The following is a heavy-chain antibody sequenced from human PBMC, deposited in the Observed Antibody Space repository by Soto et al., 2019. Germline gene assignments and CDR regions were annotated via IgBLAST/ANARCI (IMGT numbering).Heavy chain of an antibody. CDR3: ARAKLHGSGSYLLRIGSYFDY. Sequence: QVQLQQWGAGLLKPSETLSLTCAVYGGSFSGYYWSWIRQPPGKGLEWIGEINHSGSTNYNPSLRSRVSISVDTSRNQFSLKLNCVAAADAAVYYCARAKLHGSGSYLLRIGSYFDYWGQGTLVTVSS. D-gene: IGHD3-10*01. CDR1: GGSFSGYY. CDR2: INHSGST. J-gene: IGHJ4*02. V-gene: IGHV4-34*01.